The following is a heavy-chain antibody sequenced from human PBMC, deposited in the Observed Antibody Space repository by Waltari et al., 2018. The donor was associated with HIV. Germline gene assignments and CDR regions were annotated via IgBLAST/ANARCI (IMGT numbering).Heavy chain of an antibody. J-gene: IGHJ6*03. CDR1: GFNFDAHA. Sequence: EVQLVESGGGLVQPGRSLRLSCVASGFNFDAHAMHWVRQVPEKGLEWVSGISWNSNYIGYADSVKGRFTISRDNAKNSLYLQMNSLRAEDTAFYYCAKDKDLWGTYRGFYMDGWGKGT. D-gene: IGHD3-16*02. CDR2: ISWNSNYI. CDR3: AKDKDLWGTYRGFYMDG. V-gene: IGHV3-9*01.